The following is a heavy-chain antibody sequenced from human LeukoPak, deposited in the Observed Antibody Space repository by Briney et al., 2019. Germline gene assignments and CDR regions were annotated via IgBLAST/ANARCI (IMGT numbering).Heavy chain of an antibody. Sequence: MPSETLSLTCTVSGGSVSSGSYYWSWIRQPPGKGLEWIGYIFYSGSTNYNPSLKSRVTISVDTSKNQFSLKLSSVTAADTAVYYCARARREATYHYDRSGYFFFDYWGQGTLVTVSS. CDR1: GGSVSSGSYY. V-gene: IGHV4-61*01. CDR2: IFYSGST. J-gene: IGHJ4*02. D-gene: IGHD3-22*01. CDR3: ARARREATYHYDRSGYFFFDY.